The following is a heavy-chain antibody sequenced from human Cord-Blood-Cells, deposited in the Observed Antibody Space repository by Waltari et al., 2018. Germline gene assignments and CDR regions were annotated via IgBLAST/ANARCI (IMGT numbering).Heavy chain of an antibody. Sequence: QITLKESGHTLVKPTQTLTLTCTFSGFSLSTSGVGVGWIRQPPGKALEWLALIYWDDDKRYSPSLKSRLTITKDTSKNQVVLTMTNMDPVDTATYYCAHRSITIFGVVSDAFDIWGQGTMVTVSS. D-gene: IGHD3-3*01. CDR1: GFSLSTSGVG. CDR2: IYWDDDK. J-gene: IGHJ3*02. V-gene: IGHV2-5*02. CDR3: AHRSITIFGVVSDAFDI.